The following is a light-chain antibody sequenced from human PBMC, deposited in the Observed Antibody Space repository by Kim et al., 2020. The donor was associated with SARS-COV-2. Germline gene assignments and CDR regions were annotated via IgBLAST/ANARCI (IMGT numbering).Light chain of an antibody. CDR2: GNS. J-gene: IGLJ1*01. CDR3: QSYDSSLSGYV. CDR1: SSNIGAGYD. V-gene: IGLV1-40*01. Sequence: GVTISCTGSSSNIGAGYDVHWYQQLPETAPKLLIYGNSNRPSGVPDRFSGSKSGTSASLAITGLQAEDEADYYCQSYDSSLSGYVFGTGTKVTVL.